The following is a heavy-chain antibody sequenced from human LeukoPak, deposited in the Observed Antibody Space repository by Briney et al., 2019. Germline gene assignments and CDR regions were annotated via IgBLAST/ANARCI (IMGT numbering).Heavy chain of an antibody. J-gene: IGHJ4*02. CDR3: ARPHYDSSGYRLDY. Sequence: AASVKVSCKASGGTFSSYAISWVRQAPGQGLEWMGGIIPIFGTANYAQKFQGRVTITADESTSTAYTELSSLRFEDTAVYYCARPHYDSSGYRLDYWGQGTLVTVSS. V-gene: IGHV1-69*13. CDR1: GGTFSSYA. CDR2: IIPIFGTA. D-gene: IGHD3-22*01.